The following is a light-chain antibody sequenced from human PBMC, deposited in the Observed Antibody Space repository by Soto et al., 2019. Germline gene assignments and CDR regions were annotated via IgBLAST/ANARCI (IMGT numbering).Light chain of an antibody. V-gene: IGLV2-8*01. CDR2: EVS. Sequence: QSALTQPASASGSPGQSVTISCTGTSSDVGGYNYVSWYQQHPGKAPKLMIYEVSKRPSGVPDRFSGSKSGNTASLTVSRLQAEDEADYYSSSYAGSNPEFGSGTQLTVL. CDR3: SSYAGSNPE. J-gene: IGLJ6*01. CDR1: SSDVGGYNY.